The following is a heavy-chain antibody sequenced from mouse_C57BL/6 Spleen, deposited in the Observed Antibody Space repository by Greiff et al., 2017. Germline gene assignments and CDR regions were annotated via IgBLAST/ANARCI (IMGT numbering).Heavy chain of an antibody. Sequence: EVQLQQSGPELVKPGASVKISCKASGYSFTGYYMNWVKQSPEKSLEWIGEINPSTGGTTYNQKFKAKATLTVDKSSSTAYMQLKSLTSEDSAVYYCARGFYYYGSSYYFDYWGQGTTLTVSS. CDR3: ARGFYYYGSSYYFDY. D-gene: IGHD1-1*01. V-gene: IGHV1-42*01. CDR1: GYSFTGYY. J-gene: IGHJ2*01. CDR2: INPSTGGT.